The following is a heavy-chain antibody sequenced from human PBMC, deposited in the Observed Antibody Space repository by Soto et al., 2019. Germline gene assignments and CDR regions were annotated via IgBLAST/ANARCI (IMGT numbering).Heavy chain of an antibody. CDR1: GGSFSGYY. J-gene: IGHJ4*02. D-gene: IGHD4-17*01. Sequence: SETLSLTCAVYGGSFSGYYWSWIRQPPGKGLEWIGEINHSGSTNYNPSFKSRVTISVDTSKNQFSLKLSSVTAADTAVYYCATHGDRDYWGQGTLVTVSS. CDR2: INHSGST. V-gene: IGHV4-34*01. CDR3: ATHGDRDY.